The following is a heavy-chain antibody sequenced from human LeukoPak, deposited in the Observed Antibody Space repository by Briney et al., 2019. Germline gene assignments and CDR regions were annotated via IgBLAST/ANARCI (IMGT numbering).Heavy chain of an antibody. J-gene: IGHJ4*02. CDR2: ISHSGTT. CDR3: EGRMITFGGVVVIPHEFDY. CDR1: GGSFSGYY. V-gene: IGHV4-34*01. Sequence: SETLSLTCAVYGGSFSGYYWTWILQPPGKGLEWIWEISHSGTTNYNPSLKSRVTISIDTSKNHFSLRLSSVTAADTAVYYCEGRMITFGGVVVIPHEFDYWGQGTLVTVSS. D-gene: IGHD3-16*02.